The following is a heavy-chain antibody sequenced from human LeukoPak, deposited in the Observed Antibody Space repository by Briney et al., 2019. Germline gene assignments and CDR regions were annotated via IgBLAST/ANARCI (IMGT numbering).Heavy chain of an antibody. CDR2: ISSSGSTI. J-gene: IGHJ4*02. D-gene: IGHD3-22*01. V-gene: IGHV3-48*03. Sequence: GGSLRLSCAASGFTFSSYEMNWVRQAPGKGLEWVSYISSSGSTIYYADSVKGRFTISRDNAKNSLYLQMNSLRAEDTAVYYCARGLAYYYDSSGYLWGQGTLVTVSS. CDR1: GFTFSSYE. CDR3: ARGLAYYYDSSGYL.